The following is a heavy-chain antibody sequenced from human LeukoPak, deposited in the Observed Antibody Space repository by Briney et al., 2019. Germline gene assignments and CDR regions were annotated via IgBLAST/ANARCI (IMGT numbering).Heavy chain of an antibody. V-gene: IGHV1-8*01. J-gene: IGHJ5*02. CDR1: GYTFTSYD. Sequence: ASVKVSCKASGYTFTSYDINWVRQATGQGLEWMGWMNPNSGNTGYAQKFQGRVTMTRNTSISTAYMELSSLRSEDTAVCYCARGRQYYYGSEIQYNWFDPWGQGTLVTVSS. D-gene: IGHD3-10*01. CDR2: MNPNSGNT. CDR3: ARGRQYYYGSEIQYNWFDP.